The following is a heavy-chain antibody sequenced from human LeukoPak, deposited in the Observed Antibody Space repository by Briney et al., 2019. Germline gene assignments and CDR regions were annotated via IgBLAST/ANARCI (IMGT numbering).Heavy chain of an antibody. CDR2: IYYSGST. J-gene: IGHJ4*02. CDR3: ARFRDSSGPPGFDY. D-gene: IGHD3-22*01. V-gene: IGHV4-31*03. CDR1: GGSISSGGYY. Sequence: SETLSLTCTVSGGSISSGGYYWRWIRQHPGKGLEWIGYIYYSGSTYYNPSLKSRVTISVDTSKNQFSLKLSSVTAADTAVYYCARFRDSSGPPGFDYWGQGTLVTVS.